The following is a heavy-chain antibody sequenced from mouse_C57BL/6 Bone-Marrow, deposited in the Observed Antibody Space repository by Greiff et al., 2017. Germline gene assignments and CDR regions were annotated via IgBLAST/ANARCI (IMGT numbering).Heavy chain of an antibody. CDR1: GFTFSSYA. CDR3: ARVYYYAIDY. Sequence: VQLKESGGGLVKPGGSLKLSCAASGFTFSSYAMSWVRQTPEKRLEWVATISDGGSYTYYPDNVKGRFTITRDNAKNNLYLQMSHLKSEDTAMYYCARVYYYAIDYWGQGTSVTVSS. V-gene: IGHV5-4*01. CDR2: ISDGGSYT. J-gene: IGHJ4*01.